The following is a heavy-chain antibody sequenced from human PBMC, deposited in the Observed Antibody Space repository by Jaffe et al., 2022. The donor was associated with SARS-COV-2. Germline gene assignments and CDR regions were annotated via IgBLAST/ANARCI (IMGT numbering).Heavy chain of an antibody. V-gene: IGHV4-39*01. CDR1: GGSISSSSYY. Sequence: QLQLQESGPGLVKPSETLSLTCTVSGGSISSSSYYWGWIRQPPGKGLEWIGSIYYRGSTYYNPSLKSRVSISLDTSQNQFFLNLSSVTAADTAVYYCASPYCTGGSCYYYFDYWGQGTLVTVSS. CDR3: ASPYCTGGSCYYYFDY. J-gene: IGHJ4*02. CDR2: IYYRGST. D-gene: IGHD2-15*01.